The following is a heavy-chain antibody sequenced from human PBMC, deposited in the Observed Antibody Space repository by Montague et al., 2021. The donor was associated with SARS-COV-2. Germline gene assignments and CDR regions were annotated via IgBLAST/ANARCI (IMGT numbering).Heavy chain of an antibody. D-gene: IGHD1-26*01. CDR1: GYSISSGYY. J-gene: IGHJ6*02. Sequence: SGTLSLTCTVSGYSISSGYYWGWIRQPPGKGLEWIGSIYHSGSTYYNPSLKSRVTISVDTSKNQFSLKLGSVTAADTAVYYSWGGVGAPYYYYGMDVWDQGTTVTVSS. CDR3: WGGVGAPYYYYGMDV. CDR2: IYHSGST. V-gene: IGHV4-38-2*02.